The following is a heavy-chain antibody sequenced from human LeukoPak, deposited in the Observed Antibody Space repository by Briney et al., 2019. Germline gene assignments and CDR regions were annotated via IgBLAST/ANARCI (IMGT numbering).Heavy chain of an antibody. D-gene: IGHD3-22*01. CDR1: GLCFTSYV. J-gene: IGHJ4*02. Sequence: GGSLRLSCAASGLCFTSYVMSWVRQAPGKGLEWVSTISGRGGTTYYADSVKGRFTISRDNSKDTLYLEMHGLRVEDTAVYYCAKDDRSNSSTYYFDYWGQGTLVTVSS. CDR3: AKDDRSNSSTYYFDY. V-gene: IGHV3-23*01. CDR2: ISGRGGTT.